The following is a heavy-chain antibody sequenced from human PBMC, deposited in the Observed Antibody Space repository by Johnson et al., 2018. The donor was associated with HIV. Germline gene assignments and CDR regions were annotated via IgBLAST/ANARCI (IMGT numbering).Heavy chain of an antibody. CDR1: GFTFSSYA. J-gene: IGHJ3*02. D-gene: IGHD1-1*01. Sequence: QVQLVESGGGVVQPGRSLRLSCAPSGFTFSSYAMHWVRQAPGQGLEWVAVISYDGSNNYYADSVKGRFTISRDNSKNTLYLQMNSLRAEDTAVYYCARRVEGRRSANDAFDIWGQGTMVTVSS. CDR2: ISYDGSNN. V-gene: IGHV3-30*04. CDR3: ARRVEGRRSANDAFDI.